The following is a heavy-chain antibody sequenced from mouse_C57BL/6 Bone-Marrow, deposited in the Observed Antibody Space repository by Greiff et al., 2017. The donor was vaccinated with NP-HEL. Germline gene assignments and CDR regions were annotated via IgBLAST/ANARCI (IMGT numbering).Heavy chain of an antibody. D-gene: IGHD1-1*01. J-gene: IGHJ1*03. V-gene: IGHV14-4*01. CDR1: GFNIKDDY. CDR3: TSFITTVVATDV. CDR2: IDPENGDT. Sequence: EVQLQQSGAELVRPGASVKLSCTASGFNIKDDYMHWVKQRPEQGLEWIGWIDPENGDTEYASKFQGNATITADTSSNTAYLQLSSLTSEDTAVYYCTSFITTVVATDVWGTGTTVTVSS.